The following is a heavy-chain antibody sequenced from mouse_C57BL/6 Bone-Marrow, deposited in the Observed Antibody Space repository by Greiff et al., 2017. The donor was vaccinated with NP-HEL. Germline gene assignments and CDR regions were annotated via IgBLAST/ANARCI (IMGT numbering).Heavy chain of an antibody. CDR3: AGDYYGSSPLAY. Sequence: QVQLQQSGAELVKPGASVKISCKASGYAFSSYWMNWVKQRPGKGLEWIGQIYPGDGDTNYNGKFKGKATLTADKSSSTAYMQLSSLTSEDSAVYFCAGDYYGSSPLAYWGQGTLVTVSA. CDR2: IYPGDGDT. CDR1: GYAFSSYW. V-gene: IGHV1-80*01. D-gene: IGHD1-1*01. J-gene: IGHJ3*01.